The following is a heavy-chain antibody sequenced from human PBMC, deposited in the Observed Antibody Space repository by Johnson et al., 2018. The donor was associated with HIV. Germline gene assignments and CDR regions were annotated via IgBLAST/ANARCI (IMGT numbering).Heavy chain of an antibody. Sequence: EMQLVESGGNVVQPGRSLRLSCAASGFTFSTYGMSWVRQAPGKGLEWVSAINWNGGSTTYADSVKGRFIISRDNAKNSLYLQMNSLRDEDTAFYYCARGRLISMIVSAGAFDIWGQGTMVTVSS. CDR3: ARGRLISMIVSAGAFDI. CDR2: INWNGGST. D-gene: IGHD3-22*01. V-gene: IGHV3-20*04. CDR1: GFTFSTYG. J-gene: IGHJ3*02.